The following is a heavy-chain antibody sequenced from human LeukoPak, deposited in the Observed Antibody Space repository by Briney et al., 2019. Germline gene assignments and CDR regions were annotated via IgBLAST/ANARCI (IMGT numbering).Heavy chain of an antibody. V-gene: IGHV3-23*01. CDR2: ISGSGGST. Sequence: GGSLRLSCAASGFTFSSYAMSWVRQAPGTGLEWVSAISGSGGSTYYADSVKGRFTISRDNSKNTLYLQMNSLRAEDTAVYYCAKDEQQLDYYFDYWGQGTLVTVSS. CDR3: AKDEQQLDYYFDY. CDR1: GFTFSSYA. D-gene: IGHD6-13*01. J-gene: IGHJ4*02.